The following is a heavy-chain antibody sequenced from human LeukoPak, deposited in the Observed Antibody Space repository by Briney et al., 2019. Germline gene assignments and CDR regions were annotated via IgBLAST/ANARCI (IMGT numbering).Heavy chain of an antibody. CDR2: TSASGNT. J-gene: IGHJ4*02. CDR1: SGSIRNYY. D-gene: IGHD3-10*01. CDR3: AREATMAV. V-gene: IGHV4-4*07. Sequence: PSETLSLTCAVSSGSIRNYYWSWIRQPAGKGLEWIGRTSASGNTNYNPSLKSRVTMSADTSKNQFSLKLTSVTAADTAVYYCAREATMAVWGQGTLVTVSS.